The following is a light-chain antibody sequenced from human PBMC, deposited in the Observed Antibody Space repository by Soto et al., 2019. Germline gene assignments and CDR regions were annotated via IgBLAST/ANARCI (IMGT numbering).Light chain of an antibody. J-gene: IGKJ1*01. CDR3: QQYNSYWT. CDR1: QSISSY. V-gene: IGKV1-5*01. CDR2: DAS. Sequence: DIQMTHSPSSLPASLGYRVTTTSRSSQSISSYLNWYQQKPGKAPKLLIYDASSLESGVPSRFSGSGSGTEFTLPISSLQPDDFATYSCQQYNSYWTFGQGTKVDIK.